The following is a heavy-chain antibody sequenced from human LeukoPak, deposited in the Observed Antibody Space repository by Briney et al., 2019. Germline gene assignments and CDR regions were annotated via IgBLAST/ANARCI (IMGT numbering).Heavy chain of an antibody. CDR2: IKQDGGEE. CDR3: AGSGGPRMTVFGVITHFAY. V-gene: IGHV3-7*01. Sequence: GGSLRLSCAVSGFSLSGYWMNWVRQAPGKGLEWVASIKQDGGEEYYVNSLKGRFTISRDITKNSLFLQMNSLRPEDTAVYYCAGSGGPRMTVFGVITHFAYWGQGTLVTVSS. CDR1: GFSLSGYW. J-gene: IGHJ4*02. D-gene: IGHD3-3*01.